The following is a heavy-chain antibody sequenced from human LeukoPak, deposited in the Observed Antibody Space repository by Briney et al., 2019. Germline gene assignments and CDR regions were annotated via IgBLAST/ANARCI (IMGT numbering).Heavy chain of an antibody. Sequence: GASVKVSCKASGYTFTSYYMHWVRQAPGQGLEWMGWINPNSGGTNYAQKFQGRVTMTRDTSISTAYMELSRLRSDDTAVYYCARVRTYAGSGSYYRTADAFDIWGQGTMVTVSS. CDR3: ARVRTYAGSGSYYRTADAFDI. CDR2: INPNSGGT. D-gene: IGHD3-10*01. CDR1: GYTFTSYY. V-gene: IGHV1-2*02. J-gene: IGHJ3*02.